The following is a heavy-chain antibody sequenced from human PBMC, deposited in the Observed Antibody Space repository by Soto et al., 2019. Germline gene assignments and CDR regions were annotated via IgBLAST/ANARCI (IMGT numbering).Heavy chain of an antibody. D-gene: IGHD6-19*01. Sequence: QVQLVQSGAEVKKPGASVKVSCKASGYTFTSYGISWVRQAPGQGLEWMGWISAYNGNTNYAQKLQGRVTGTTHTSTSTAYMALRSLRSDDTAVYYCARDPPYSSGWYAGFDPWGQGTLVTVSS. CDR3: ARDPPYSSGWYAGFDP. CDR1: GYTFTSYG. V-gene: IGHV1-18*01. CDR2: ISAYNGNT. J-gene: IGHJ5*02.